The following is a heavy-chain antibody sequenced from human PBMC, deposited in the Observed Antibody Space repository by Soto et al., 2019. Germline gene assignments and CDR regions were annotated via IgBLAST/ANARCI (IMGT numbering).Heavy chain of an antibody. D-gene: IGHD3-22*01. Sequence: GGSLRLSFAAPGFPFRHYCMNWMPQASGKGLEWVSYIGIGSSTKYYADSVKGRFTISRDNAKNSLYLQMNSLRAEDTAVYYCARDQLYYNDISGRPLNAFDVWGQGT. CDR2: IGIGSSTK. CDR1: GFPFRHYC. J-gene: IGHJ3*01. V-gene: IGHV3-48*01. CDR3: ARDQLYYNDISGRPLNAFDV.